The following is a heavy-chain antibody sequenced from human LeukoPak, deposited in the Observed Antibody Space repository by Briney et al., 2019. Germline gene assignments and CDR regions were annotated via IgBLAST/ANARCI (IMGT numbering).Heavy chain of an antibody. V-gene: IGHV3-7*01. CDR1: GFTFSSYW. D-gene: IGHD5-18*01. Sequence: GGSLRLSCAASGFTFSSYWMSWVRQAPGKGLEWVANIRQDGSEKYYVDSERGRFTISRDNAKNSLCLQMNSLRAEDTAVYYCARDEYRNAYWGQGTLVTVSS. CDR2: IRQDGSEK. CDR3: ARDEYRNAY. J-gene: IGHJ4*02.